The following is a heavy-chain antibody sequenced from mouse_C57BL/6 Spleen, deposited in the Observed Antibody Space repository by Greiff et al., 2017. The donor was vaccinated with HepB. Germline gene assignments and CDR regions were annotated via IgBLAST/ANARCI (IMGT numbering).Heavy chain of an antibody. V-gene: IGHV1-80*01. Sequence: QVQLKESGAELVKPGASVKISCKASGYAFSSYCMNWVKQRPGKGLEWIGQIYPGDGDTNYTGKFKGKATLTADKSSSTAYMQRSSLTSEDSAVYFGARPNWSDFDYWGQGTTLTVSS. CDR2: IYPGDGDT. J-gene: IGHJ2*01. CDR1: GYAFSSYC. CDR3: ARPNWSDFDY. D-gene: IGHD4-1*02.